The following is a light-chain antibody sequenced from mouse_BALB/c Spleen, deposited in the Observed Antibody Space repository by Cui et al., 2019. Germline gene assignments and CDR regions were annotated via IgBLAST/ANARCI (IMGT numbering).Light chain of an antibody. J-gene: IGKJ4*01. CDR2: STS. V-gene: IGKV4-74*01. CDR1: SSVSSSY. CDR3: HQYHRSPFT. Sequence: QIVLTQSPAILSASLVERVTMTCTASSSVSSSYLHWYQQKPGSSPKLWIYSTSNLASGVPARFSGSGSGNSYSLTISSMEAEDAATYYCHQYHRSPFTFGSGTKLEIK.